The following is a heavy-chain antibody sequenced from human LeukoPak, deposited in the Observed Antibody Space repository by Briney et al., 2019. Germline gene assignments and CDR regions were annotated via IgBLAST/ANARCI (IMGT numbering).Heavy chain of an antibody. J-gene: IGHJ5*02. V-gene: IGHV4-38-2*02. CDR2: IYHSGST. D-gene: IGHD3-16*01. CDR3: ARDSRGIAYNWFDP. CDR1: GYSISSGYY. Sequence: SETLSLTCTVSGYSISSGYYWGWIRQPPGEGLEWIGSIYHSGSTYYNPSLKSRVTISVDTSKNQFSLKLSSVTAADTAVYYCARDSRGIAYNWFDPWGQGTLVTVSS.